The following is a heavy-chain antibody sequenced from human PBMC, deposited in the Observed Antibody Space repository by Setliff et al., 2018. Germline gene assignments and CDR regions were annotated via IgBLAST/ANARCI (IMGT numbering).Heavy chain of an antibody. V-gene: IGHV1-8*02. CDR1: GYTFTSYD. CDR2: MNPNSGNT. D-gene: IGHD2-15*01. Sequence: ASVKVSCKASGYTFTSYDINWVRQATGQGLEWMGWMNPNSGNTGYAQKFQGRVTMTRNTSTSTAYMELSSLRSEDTAVYYCARNTLGPDIVVVVAATPNAFDIWGQGTMVTVSS. J-gene: IGHJ3*02. CDR3: ARNTLGPDIVVVVAATPNAFDI.